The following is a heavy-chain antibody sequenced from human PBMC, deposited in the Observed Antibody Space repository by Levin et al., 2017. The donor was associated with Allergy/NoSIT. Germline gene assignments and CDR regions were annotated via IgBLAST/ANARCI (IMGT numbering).Heavy chain of an antibody. CDR1: GFTFSSYG. D-gene: IGHD3-10*01. V-gene: IGHV3-30*18. CDR2: ISYDGSNK. CDR3: AKILWFEDLRGYFDY. J-gene: IGHJ4*02. Sequence: GGSLRLSCAASGFTFSSYGMHWVRQAPGKGLEWVAVISYDGSNKYYADSVKGRFTISRDNSKNTLYLQMNSLRVEDTAVYYCAKILWFEDLRGYFDYWGQGTLVTVSS.